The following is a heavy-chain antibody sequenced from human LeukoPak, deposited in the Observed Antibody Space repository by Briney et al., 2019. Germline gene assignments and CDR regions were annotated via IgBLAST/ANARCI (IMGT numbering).Heavy chain of an antibody. D-gene: IGHD3-22*01. CDR1: GFTFSSHG. Sequence: GGSLRLSCAASGFTFSSHGMHWVRQAPGKGLEWVAVISYDGNNEYYADSVKGRFTISRDNSKNTLYLQMNSLRAEDTAVYYCARDSSGGTAWYYFAYWGQGTLVTVSS. J-gene: IGHJ4*02. CDR3: ARDSSGGTAWYYFAY. V-gene: IGHV3-30*03. CDR2: ISYDGNNE.